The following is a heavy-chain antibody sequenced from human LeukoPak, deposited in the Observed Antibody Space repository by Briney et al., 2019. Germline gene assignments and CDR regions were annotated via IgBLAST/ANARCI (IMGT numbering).Heavy chain of an antibody. CDR1: GFTFDDYA. V-gene: IGHV3-9*01. J-gene: IGHJ4*02. CDR3: ARDLRDSSGWYYFDY. CDR2: ISWNSGSI. Sequence: PGGSLRLSCAASGFTFDDYAMHWVRQAPGKGLEWVSGISWNSGSIGYADSVKGRFTISRDNAKNSLYLQMNSLRAEDTAVYCCARDLRDSSGWYYFDYWGQGTLVTVSS. D-gene: IGHD6-19*01.